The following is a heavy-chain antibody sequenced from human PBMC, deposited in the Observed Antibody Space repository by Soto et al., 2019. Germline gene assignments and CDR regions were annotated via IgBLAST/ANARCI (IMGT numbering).Heavy chain of an antibody. D-gene: IGHD2-21*02. CDR1: GYTFTDFY. J-gene: IGHJ4*02. CDR2: INPNRGGT. Sequence: QVQLVQSGAEVRTPGASVKVSCKASGYTFTDFYMHWVRQAPGQGLEWMGWINPNRGGTNYAQKFQGRVTMTRDTSISTAYMELNRLRSDDTAMYYCTFQRRGDLYWGQGTLVTVSS. V-gene: IGHV1-2*02. CDR3: TFQRRGDLY.